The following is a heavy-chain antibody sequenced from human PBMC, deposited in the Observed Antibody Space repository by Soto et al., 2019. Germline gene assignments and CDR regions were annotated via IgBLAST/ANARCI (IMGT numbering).Heavy chain of an antibody. D-gene: IGHD3-10*01. CDR2: INPYSGGT. CDR3: ARDRGGYGPPDV. CDR1: GYTFTDYY. J-gene: IGHJ6*02. V-gene: IGHV1-2*04. Sequence: ASVKVSCKASGYTFTDYYIHWVRQAPGQGLEWMGWINPYSGGTNYAQRFQGWVTMTRDTSISTAYMELSRLTSDDTAVYYCARDRGGYGPPDVWGQGTTVTVSS.